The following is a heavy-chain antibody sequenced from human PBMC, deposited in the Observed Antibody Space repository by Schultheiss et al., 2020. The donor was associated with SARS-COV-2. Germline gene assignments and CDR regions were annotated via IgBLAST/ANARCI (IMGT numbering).Heavy chain of an antibody. J-gene: IGHJ4*02. CDR1: GFTFSSYA. Sequence: GESLKISCAASGFTFSSYAMSWVRQAPGKGLEWVSAISGSGGSTYYADSVKGRFTISRDNSKNTLYLQMNSLRAEDTAVYYCARLELSLSAFDYWGQGTLVTVSS. D-gene: IGHD3-16*02. V-gene: IGHV3-23*01. CDR3: ARLELSLSAFDY. CDR2: ISGSGGST.